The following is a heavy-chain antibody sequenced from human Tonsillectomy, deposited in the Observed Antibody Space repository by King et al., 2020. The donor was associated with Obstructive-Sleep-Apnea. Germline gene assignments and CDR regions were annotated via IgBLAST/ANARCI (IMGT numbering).Heavy chain of an antibody. CDR2: IYYRGST. V-gene: IGHV4-59*08. D-gene: IGHD1-14*01. CDR1: GGSISSYY. Sequence: VQLQESGPGLVKPSETLSLTCTVSGGSISSYYWSWIRQPPGKGLEWIGYIYYRGSTNYNPSPESLVTISAETSKNQFSLKLCSVTAADTAVYYCARAPEGLTGQPDYYYGMDVWGQGTTVSVSS. J-gene: IGHJ6*02. CDR3: ARAPEGLTGQPDYYYGMDV.